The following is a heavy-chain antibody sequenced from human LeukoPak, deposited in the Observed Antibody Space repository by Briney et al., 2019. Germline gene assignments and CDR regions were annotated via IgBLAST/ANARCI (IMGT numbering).Heavy chain of an antibody. CDR2: ISGSGGST. J-gene: IGHJ5*02. Sequence: GGSLRLSCAASGFTFSSYAMSWVRQAPGKGLEWVSAISGSGGSTYYADSVRGRFTISRDNSKNKLYLQMNSLRAEDTAGYYCAKDPYSWNYFTVFDPWGQGTLVTVSS. V-gene: IGHV3-23*01. CDR3: AKDPYSWNYFTVFDP. CDR1: GFTFSSYA. D-gene: IGHD1-7*01.